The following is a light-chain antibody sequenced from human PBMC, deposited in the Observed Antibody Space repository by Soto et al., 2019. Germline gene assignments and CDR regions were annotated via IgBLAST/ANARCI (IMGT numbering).Light chain of an antibody. V-gene: IGKV3-20*01. CDR1: QSVSSSY. CDR3: QQYGSSPLVT. Sequence: VVLTQSPGTLSLSPGQRATLSCRASQSVSSSYLAWYQQKPGQAPRLLIYGASSRATGIPDSFSGSGSGTDFTLTISRLEPEDFAVYYCQQYGSSPLVTFGRGTRLEIK. J-gene: IGKJ5*01. CDR2: GAS.